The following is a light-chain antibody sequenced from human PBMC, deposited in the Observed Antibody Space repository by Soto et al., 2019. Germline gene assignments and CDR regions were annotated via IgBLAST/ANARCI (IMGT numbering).Light chain of an antibody. CDR1: QSISRW. CDR2: DAT. V-gene: IGKV1-5*01. Sequence: DIQMTQSAATLSTSLGDRVTITCRASQSISRWLAWYQQKPGKAPKLLIHDATSLESGVPSRFSGGGSGTEFTLTISSLKPDDFATYYCQQYSSYWTFAQGTKVDIK. CDR3: QQYSSYWT. J-gene: IGKJ1*01.